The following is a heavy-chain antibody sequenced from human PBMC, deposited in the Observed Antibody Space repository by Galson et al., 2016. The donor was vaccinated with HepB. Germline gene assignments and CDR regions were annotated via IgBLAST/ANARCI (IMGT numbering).Heavy chain of an antibody. J-gene: IGHJ6*02. V-gene: IGHV4-59*02. D-gene: IGHD3-16*01. Sequence: SETLSLTCSVSGGSVSNFYWSWIRHPPGKRLLAIGDIFHRRTTNYNPSLQSRVTILQVKSKNQFSLSLSSVTLADTAVYYCARMSGEWRTTPHPLYFYSGMDVWGQGTTVTVSS. CDR2: IFHRRTT. CDR1: GGSVSNFY. CDR3: ARMSGEWRTTPHPLYFYSGMDV.